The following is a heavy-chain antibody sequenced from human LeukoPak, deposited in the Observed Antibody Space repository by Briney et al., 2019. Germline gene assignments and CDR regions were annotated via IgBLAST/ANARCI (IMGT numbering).Heavy chain of an antibody. V-gene: IGHV1-69*05. D-gene: IGHD3-3*01. CDR3: AREVNYDFWSGYHYNWFDP. CDR1: GGTFSSYG. CDR2: IIPIFGTA. J-gene: IGHJ5*02. Sequence: GASVKVSCKASGGTFSSYGISWVRQAPGQGLEWMGGIIPIFGTANYAQKFQGRVTITTDESTSTAYMELSSLRSEDTAVYYCAREVNYDFWSGYHYNWFDPWGQGTLVTVSS.